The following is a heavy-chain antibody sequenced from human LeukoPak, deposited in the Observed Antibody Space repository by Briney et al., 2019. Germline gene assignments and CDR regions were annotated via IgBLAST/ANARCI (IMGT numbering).Heavy chain of an antibody. CDR2: IYYSGST. J-gene: IGHJ3*02. D-gene: IGHD3-22*01. V-gene: IGHV4-59*08. Sequence: SETLSLTCTVSGGSISSYYWSWIRQPPGKGLEWIGYIYYSGSTNYNPSLKSQVTISVDTSKNQFSLKLSSVTAADTAVYYCARHWPYYYDSSGYLAFDIWGQGTMVTVSS. CDR3: ARHWPYYYDSSGYLAFDI. CDR1: GGSISSYY.